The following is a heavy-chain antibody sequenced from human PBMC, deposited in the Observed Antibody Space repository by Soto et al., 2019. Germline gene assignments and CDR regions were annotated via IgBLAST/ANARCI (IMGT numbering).Heavy chain of an antibody. Sequence: SVKVSCKASGGTFSSYAISWVRQAPGQGLEWMGGIIPIFGTANYAQKFQGRVTITADESTSTAYMELSSLRSEDTAGYYCARGGVPLAAAGIDYWGQGTLVTVSS. CDR2: IIPIFGTA. CDR1: GGTFSSYA. J-gene: IGHJ4*02. V-gene: IGHV1-69*13. CDR3: ARGGVPLAAAGIDY. D-gene: IGHD6-13*01.